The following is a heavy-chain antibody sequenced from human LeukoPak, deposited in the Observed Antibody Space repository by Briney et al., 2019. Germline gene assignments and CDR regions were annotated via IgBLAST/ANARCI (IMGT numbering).Heavy chain of an antibody. D-gene: IGHD6-19*01. CDR1: GFTFGSYA. Sequence: PGGSLRLSCAASGFTFGSYAMSWLRQGPGKGLEWVSSLSGSDRTTYYADSVKGRFTISRDNSKNTLYLQMSSLRGEDTAVYYYAKVSSGWSLDYWGRGTLVTVSS. V-gene: IGHV3-23*01. CDR2: LSGSDRTT. J-gene: IGHJ4*02. CDR3: AKVSSGWSLDY.